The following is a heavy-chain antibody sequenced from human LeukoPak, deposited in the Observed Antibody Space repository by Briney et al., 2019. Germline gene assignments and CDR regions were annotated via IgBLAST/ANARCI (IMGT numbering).Heavy chain of an antibody. V-gene: IGHV4-4*07. Sequence: SETLSLTCTASGASISSSDCSWIRQPAGKGLEWIGRIYTSGSTNYNPSLKSRVTISIDRSKNQFSLKLSSVTAADTAVYYCAREYSGLTSSCYLDYWGQGILVTVSS. CDR2: IYTSGST. CDR3: AREYSGLTSSCYLDY. D-gene: IGHD6-13*01. CDR1: GASISSSD. J-gene: IGHJ4*01.